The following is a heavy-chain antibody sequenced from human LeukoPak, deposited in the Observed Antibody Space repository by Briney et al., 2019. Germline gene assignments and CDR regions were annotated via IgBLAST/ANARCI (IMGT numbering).Heavy chain of an antibody. J-gene: IGHJ4*02. D-gene: IGHD3-22*01. CDR3: AKVRAMIVVVITPYYFDY. Sequence: PGGSLRLSCAAPGITFSNYNMNWVRQAPGKGLEWVSAISGSGGSTYYADSVRGRFTISRDNSKNTLYLQMNSLRAEDTAVYYCAKVRAMIVVVITPYYFDYWGQGTLVTVSS. CDR2: ISGSGGST. CDR1: GITFSNYN. V-gene: IGHV3-23*01.